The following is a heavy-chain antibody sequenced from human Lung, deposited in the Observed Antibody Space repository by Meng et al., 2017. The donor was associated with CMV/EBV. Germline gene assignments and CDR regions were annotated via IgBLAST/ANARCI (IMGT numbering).Heavy chain of an antibody. CDR1: GGTFSSYA. Sequence: SXXVSXKASGGTFSSYAISWVRQAPGQGLEWMGGIIPIFGTANYAQKFQGRVTITTDESTSTAYMELSSLRSEDTAVYYCASTGTTVIVDAFDIWGQGTXVTVSS. CDR2: IIPIFGTA. V-gene: IGHV1-69*05. J-gene: IGHJ3*02. D-gene: IGHD4-11*01. CDR3: ASTGTTVIVDAFDI.